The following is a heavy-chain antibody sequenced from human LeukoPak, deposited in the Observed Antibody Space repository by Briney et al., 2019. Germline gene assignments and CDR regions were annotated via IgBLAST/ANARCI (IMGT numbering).Heavy chain of an antibody. CDR3: ARDYGDYVFGV. Sequence: ASVKVSCKASGYTFTDYYIHWVRQAPGQGFEWMGWINPNSGGTNYAQKFQGRVTMTRDTSISTAYMELSRLRSDDTAVYYCARDYGDYVFGVWGQGTLVTVSS. J-gene: IGHJ4*02. V-gene: IGHV1-2*02. CDR2: INPNSGGT. CDR1: GYTFTDYY. D-gene: IGHD4-17*01.